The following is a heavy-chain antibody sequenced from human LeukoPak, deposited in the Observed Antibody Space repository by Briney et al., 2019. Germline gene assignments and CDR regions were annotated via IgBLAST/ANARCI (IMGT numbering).Heavy chain of an antibody. CDR3: AKNGGNSDLEF. V-gene: IGHV4-4*02. J-gene: IGHJ4*02. CDR2: VYHSGAT. D-gene: IGHD4-23*01. Sequence: SETLSLTCTVSGDCISSAGCWTWVRQPPGEGLEWIGEVYHSGATNYNPSLKSRVTMSVGKSKNQFSLKVNSVTAADTAVYYCAKNGGNSDLEFWGQGTLVTVSS. CDR1: GDCISSAGC.